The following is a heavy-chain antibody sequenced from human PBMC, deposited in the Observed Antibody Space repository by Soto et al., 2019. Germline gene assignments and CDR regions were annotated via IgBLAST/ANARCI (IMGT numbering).Heavy chain of an antibody. CDR3: ASHIAVAGPHAFDI. Sequence: GGSLRPSCAAPGFTFSSYAMHWVRPAPGKGLEWVAVISYDGSNKYYADSVKGRFTISRDNSKNTLYLQMNSLRAEDTAVYYCASHIAVAGPHAFDIWGQGTMVTVSS. J-gene: IGHJ3*02. D-gene: IGHD6-19*01. CDR1: GFTFSSYA. V-gene: IGHV3-30-3*01. CDR2: ISYDGSNK.